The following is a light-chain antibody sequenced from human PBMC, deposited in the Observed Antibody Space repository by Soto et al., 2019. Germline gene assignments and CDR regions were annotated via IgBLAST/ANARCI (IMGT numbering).Light chain of an antibody. J-gene: IGKJ1*01. V-gene: IGKV1-5*01. CDR3: QQYNTFSQT. CDR1: QSISSW. CDR2: DAS. Sequence: DIQMTQSPSTLSASVGDRVTNTCRASQSISSWLAWYQQKPGKAPKLLIYDASSLESGVPSRFSGNGSGTEFTLTISSLQPDDFATYYCQQYNTFSQTFGQGTKVDIK.